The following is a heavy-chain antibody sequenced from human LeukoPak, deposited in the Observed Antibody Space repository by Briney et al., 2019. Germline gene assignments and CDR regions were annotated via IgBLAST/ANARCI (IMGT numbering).Heavy chain of an antibody. CDR3: ARVRGYSYGHLDY. D-gene: IGHD5-18*01. CDR1: GFTFSSYG. V-gene: IGHV3-33*01. CDR2: IWYDGSNK. J-gene: IGHJ4*02. Sequence: GGSLRLSCAASGFTFSSYGLHWVRQAPGKGLEWVAVIWYDGSNKYYADSVKGRFTISRDNSKNTLYLQMNSLRAEDTAVYYCARVRGYSYGHLDYWGQGTLVTVSS.